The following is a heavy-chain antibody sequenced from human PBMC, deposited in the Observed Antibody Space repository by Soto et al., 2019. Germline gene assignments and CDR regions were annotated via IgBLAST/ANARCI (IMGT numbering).Heavy chain of an antibody. Sequence: GGSLRLSCAASGFTFSSYAMSWVRQAPGKGLEWVSAISGSGGSTYYADSVKGRFTISRDNSKNTLYLQMNSLRAEDTAVYYCAKDLSIAVAGSYDAFDIWGQGTMVTVSS. D-gene: IGHD6-19*01. CDR1: GFTFSSYA. V-gene: IGHV3-23*01. J-gene: IGHJ3*02. CDR2: ISGSGGST. CDR3: AKDLSIAVAGSYDAFDI.